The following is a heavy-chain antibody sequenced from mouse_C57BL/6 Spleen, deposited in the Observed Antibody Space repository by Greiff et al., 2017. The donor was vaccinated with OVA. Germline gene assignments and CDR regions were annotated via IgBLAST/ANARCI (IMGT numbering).Heavy chain of an antibody. CDR3: ARSYDYDWYFDV. V-gene: IGHV1-42*01. J-gene: IGHJ1*03. Sequence: EVKVEESGPELVKPGASVKISCKASGYSFTGYYMNWVKQSPEKSLEWIGEINPSTGGTTYNQKFKAKATLTVDKSSSTAYMQLKSLTSEDSAVYYCARSYDYDWYFDVWGTGTTVTVSS. CDR2: INPSTGGT. CDR1: GYSFTGYY. D-gene: IGHD2-4*01.